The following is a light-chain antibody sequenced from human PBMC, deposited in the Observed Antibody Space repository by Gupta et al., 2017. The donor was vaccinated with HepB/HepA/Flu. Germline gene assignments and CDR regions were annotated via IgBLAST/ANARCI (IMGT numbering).Light chain of an antibody. CDR1: QSLAHSDGHTY. Sequence: DVVLTQSPLSLPVTPGQPASISCRSSQSLAHSDGHTYLNWCHQRPGQSPRRLFYKVSNRDSGVPDRFSGSGSGTDFTLKISRGEAEDVGVYYCMQGTHWPPITFGHGTRLEIK. V-gene: IGKV2-30*02. J-gene: IGKJ5*01. CDR3: MQGTHWPPIT. CDR2: KVS.